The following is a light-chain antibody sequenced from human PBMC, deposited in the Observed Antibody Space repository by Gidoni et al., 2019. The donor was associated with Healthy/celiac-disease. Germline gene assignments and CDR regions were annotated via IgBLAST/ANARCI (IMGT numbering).Light chain of an antibody. V-gene: IGKV3-20*01. Sequence: ELVLTQSPGTLSLSPGERATLSCRASQSVSSSYLAWYQQKPGQAPRLLIYGASSRATGIPDRFSGSGSGTDFTLTISRLEPEDFAVYYCQQYGSSPMCSFXQXTKLEIK. CDR3: QQYGSSPMCS. CDR1: QSVSSSY. J-gene: IGKJ2*04. CDR2: GAS.